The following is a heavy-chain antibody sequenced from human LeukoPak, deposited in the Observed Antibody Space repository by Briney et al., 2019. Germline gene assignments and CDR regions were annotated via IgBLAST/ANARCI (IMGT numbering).Heavy chain of an antibody. CDR2: IYYSGST. Sequence: SETLSLTCTVSGGSISSYYWSWIRQPPGKGLEWIGYIYYSGSTNYNPSLKSRVTISVDTSKNQFSLKLSSVTAADTAVYYCARTREVYDFWSGNKYYFDYWGQGPLVTVSS. V-gene: IGHV4-59*08. J-gene: IGHJ4*02. CDR1: GGSISSYY. D-gene: IGHD3-3*01. CDR3: ARTREVYDFWSGNKYYFDY.